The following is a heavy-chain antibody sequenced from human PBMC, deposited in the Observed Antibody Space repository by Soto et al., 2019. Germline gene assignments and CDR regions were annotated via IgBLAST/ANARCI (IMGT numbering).Heavy chain of an antibody. CDR1: GFTFSTYG. Sequence: GGSLRLSCAASGFTFSTYGMHWVRQAPGKGLEWVAVISYDGSNKYYADSVKGRFTISRDNSKNTLYLQMNSLVPEDTAGFFCAKTLSSFDWFLYPLDSWGQGT. J-gene: IGHJ4*02. D-gene: IGHD3-9*01. V-gene: IGHV3-30*18. CDR3: AKTLSSFDWFLYPLDS. CDR2: ISYDGSNK.